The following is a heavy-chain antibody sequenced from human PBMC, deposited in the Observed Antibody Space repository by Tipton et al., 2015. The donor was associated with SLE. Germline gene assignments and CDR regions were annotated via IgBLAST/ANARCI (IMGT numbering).Heavy chain of an antibody. V-gene: IGHV4-61*08. Sequence: TLSLTCTASGGSISSGDYYWSWIRQPPGKGLEWIGEINHSGSTNYNPSLKSRVTISVDTSKNQFSLKLRSVTAADTAVYYCAKDRGYYGSGSYGAWGQGTLVTVSS. CDR2: INHSGST. CDR3: AKDRGYYGSGSYGA. CDR1: GGSISSGDYY. D-gene: IGHD3-10*01. J-gene: IGHJ5*02.